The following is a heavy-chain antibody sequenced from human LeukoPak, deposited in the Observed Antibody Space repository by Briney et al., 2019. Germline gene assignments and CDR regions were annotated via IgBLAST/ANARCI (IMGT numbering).Heavy chain of an antibody. Sequence: PGGSLRLSCAASGFTFSTYGMHWVRQAPGKGLEWVAFIRYDGSNKYYADSVKGRFTISRDNSKNSLYLQMNSLRAEDTALYYCAKDGGQQLVRVGSGYFDYWGQGTLVTVSS. CDR3: AKDGGQQLVRVGSGYFDY. J-gene: IGHJ4*02. CDR2: IRYDGSNK. V-gene: IGHV3-30*02. D-gene: IGHD6-13*01. CDR1: GFTFSTYG.